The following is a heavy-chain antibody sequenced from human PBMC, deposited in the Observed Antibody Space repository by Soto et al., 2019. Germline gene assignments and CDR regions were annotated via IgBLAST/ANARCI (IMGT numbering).Heavy chain of an antibody. CDR1: GGSFNSFY. J-gene: IGHJ4*02. CDR2: INRSGRT. CDR3: AREYSSSYYFDY. D-gene: IGHD6-6*01. Sequence: QVQLQQWGAGLLKPSGTLSLTCAVYGGSFNSFYWSWIRQAPGKGLEWIGEINRSGRTNYNPSLKSRVTILVDPSKNQFSLNLTSVTAADTAVYYCAREYSSSYYFDYWGQGTLVTVSS. V-gene: IGHV4-34*02.